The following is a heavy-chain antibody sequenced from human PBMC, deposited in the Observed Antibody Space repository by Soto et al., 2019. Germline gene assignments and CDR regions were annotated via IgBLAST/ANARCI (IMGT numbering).Heavy chain of an antibody. D-gene: IGHD4-17*01. V-gene: IGHV4-59*01. Sequence: SETLSLTCTVSGGSISSYYWSWIRQPPGKGLEWIGYIYYSGSTNYNPSLKSRVTISVDTSKNQFSLKLSSVTAADTAVYYCARANRLIYDYGDYKDAFDFWGKGTMVTVSS. J-gene: IGHJ3*01. CDR1: GGSISSYY. CDR3: ARANRLIYDYGDYKDAFDF. CDR2: IYYSGST.